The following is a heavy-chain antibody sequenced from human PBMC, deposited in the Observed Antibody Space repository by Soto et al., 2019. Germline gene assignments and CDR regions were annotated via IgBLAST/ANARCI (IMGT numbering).Heavy chain of an antibody. J-gene: IGHJ6*02. V-gene: IGHV3-72*01. CDR2: TRNKANSYTT. CDR3: ARGFNYYYYGMDV. CDR1: GFTFSDHY. Sequence: GGSLRLSCAASGFTFSDHYMDWVRQAPGKGLEWVGRTRNKANSYTTEYAASVKGRFTISRDDSKNSLYLQMNSLKTEDTAVYYCARGFNYYYYGMDVWGQGTTVTVSS.